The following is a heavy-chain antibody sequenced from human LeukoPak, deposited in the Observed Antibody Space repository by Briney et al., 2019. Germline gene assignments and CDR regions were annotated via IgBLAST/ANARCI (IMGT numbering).Heavy chain of an antibody. Sequence: PGGSLRLSCAASGFTFRSYGMPWVRQAPGKGLEWVAFIRYDGSNEYYTDSVKGRFTISRDNSKNSLYLQMNSLRAEDTAVYYCASWSHMPLLGWPGGQGTLVTVSS. J-gene: IGHJ4*02. CDR2: IRYDGSNE. CDR3: ASWSHMPLLGWP. V-gene: IGHV3-30*02. D-gene: IGHD3-3*01. CDR1: GFTFRSYG.